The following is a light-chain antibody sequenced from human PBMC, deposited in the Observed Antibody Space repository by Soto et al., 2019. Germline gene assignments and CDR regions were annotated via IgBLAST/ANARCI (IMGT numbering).Light chain of an antibody. CDR3: LQDYSFPWA. V-gene: IGKV1-6*01. CDR1: QGIRSD. Sequence: IQVTQSPSSLSASVGDRVTISCRASQGIRSDLAWYQQKPGKVPKLLIYGASRLASGVPSRFSGSGFGTDFPLTISSLQPEDFATYSCLQDYSFPWAFGQGTKVE. CDR2: GAS. J-gene: IGKJ1*01.